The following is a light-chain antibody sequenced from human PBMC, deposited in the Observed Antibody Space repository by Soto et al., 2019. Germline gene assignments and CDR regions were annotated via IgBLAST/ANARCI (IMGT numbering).Light chain of an antibody. Sequence: DIQMTQSPSTLSASVGDRVTITCRASHSVNDWLAWYQQKPGKAPNLLIYKASSVQSGVPSRFSGSGAGTEFPLTISSQQQDYFATFYCQQYCSYPWTFGQGTKVEIK. J-gene: IGKJ1*01. V-gene: IGKV1-5*03. CDR2: KAS. CDR3: QQYCSYPWT. CDR1: HSVNDW.